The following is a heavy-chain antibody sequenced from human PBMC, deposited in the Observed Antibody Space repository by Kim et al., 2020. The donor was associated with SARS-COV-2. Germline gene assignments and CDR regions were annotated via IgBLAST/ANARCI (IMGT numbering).Heavy chain of an antibody. CDR3: ASSPPWDYYGLDY. Sequence: GGSLRLSCAASGFTFSDYYMSWIRQAPGKGLEWVSYISSSSSYTNYADSVKGRFTISRDNAKNSLYLQMNSLRAEDTAVYYCASSPPWDYYGLDYWGQGTLVTVSS. CDR1: GFTFSDYY. J-gene: IGHJ4*02. CDR2: ISSSSSYT. V-gene: IGHV3-11*03. D-gene: IGHD3-10*01.